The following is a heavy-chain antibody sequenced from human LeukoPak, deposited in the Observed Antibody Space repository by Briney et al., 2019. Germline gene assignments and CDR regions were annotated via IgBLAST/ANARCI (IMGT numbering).Heavy chain of an antibody. D-gene: IGHD2-21*02. CDR1: GFTFSSYS. J-gene: IGHJ3*02. V-gene: IGHV3-66*01. CDR3: ARDRGCGDCYPPANDAFDI. CDR2: IYSGGST. Sequence: GGSLRLSCAASGFTFSSYSMNWVRQAPGKGLEWVSVIYSGGSTYYAGSVKGRFTISRDNSKSTLYLQMNSLRAEDTAVYYCARDRGCGDCYPPANDAFDIWGQGTMVTVSS.